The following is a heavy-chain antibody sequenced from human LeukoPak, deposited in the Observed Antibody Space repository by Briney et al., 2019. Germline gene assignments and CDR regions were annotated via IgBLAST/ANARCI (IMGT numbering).Heavy chain of an antibody. CDR3: AREVGTSGWYTFDY. Sequence: SQTLSLTCAISGDSLSSNNGAWNWIRHSPSRGLEWLGRTYYRSKWYSDYAVSPRGRITINSDTSKNQFSLQLNSVTPEDTAVYYCAREVGTSGWYTFDYWGQGTLVTVSS. V-gene: IGHV6-1*01. J-gene: IGHJ4*02. D-gene: IGHD6-19*01. CDR2: TYYRSKWYS. CDR1: GDSLSSNNGA.